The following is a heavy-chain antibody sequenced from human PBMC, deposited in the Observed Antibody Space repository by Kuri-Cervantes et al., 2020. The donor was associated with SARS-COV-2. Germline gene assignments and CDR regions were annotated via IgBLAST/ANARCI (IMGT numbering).Heavy chain of an antibody. CDR1: GFNFSTTD. J-gene: IGHJ4*02. CDR3: ARGGQWLVLGNGSIDY. D-gene: IGHD6-19*01. CDR2: ISSDGKNK. Sequence: GGSLRLSCVASGFNFSTTDMHWVRQAPGKGLEWVTFISSDGKNKKCMASGKGRFTISRDNYQNTLHLQMNSLRAEDTAVYYCARGGQWLVLGNGSIDYWGQGTLVTVSS. V-gene: IGHV3-30*03.